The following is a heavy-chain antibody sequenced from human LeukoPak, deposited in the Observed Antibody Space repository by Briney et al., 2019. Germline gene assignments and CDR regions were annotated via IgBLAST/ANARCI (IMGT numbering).Heavy chain of an antibody. CDR1: GGSISRADYY. J-gene: IGHJ4*02. CDR3: ARDSDFWSGYYYFDY. V-gene: IGHV4-30-4*08. D-gene: IGHD3-3*01. CDR2: IYYSGSA. Sequence: SETLSLTCTVSGGSISRADYYWSWIRQPPGKGLEWIGYIYYSGSAYYNPSLKSRATISIDTSMNQFSLKLSSVTAADTAVYYCARDSDFWSGYYYFDYWGQGTLVTVSS.